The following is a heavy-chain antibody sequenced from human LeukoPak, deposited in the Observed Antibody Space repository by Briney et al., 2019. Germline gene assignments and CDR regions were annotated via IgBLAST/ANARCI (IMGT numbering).Heavy chain of an antibody. V-gene: IGHV4-59*11. J-gene: IGHJ3*02. CDR2: IYYSGNT. Sequence: PSETLSLTCNESCGTIISHYWSSIRQPPGKGLEWIGYIYYSGNTNHNPSLKTRVTMSVDTSKNQLSLKLNSLTAADNAVYYCARSGRSDCLEDLRDYFEIWGQGTMVTVSS. CDR1: CGTIISHY. CDR3: ARSGRSDCLEDLRDYFEI. D-gene: IGHD2-21*01.